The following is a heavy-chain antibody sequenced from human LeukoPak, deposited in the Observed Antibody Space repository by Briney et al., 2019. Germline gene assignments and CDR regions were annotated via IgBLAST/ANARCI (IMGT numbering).Heavy chain of an antibody. Sequence: SETLSLTCAVYGGSFSGYYWSWIRQPPGKGLEWIGEINHSGSTNYNPSLKSRVTISVDTSKNQFSLKLSSVTAADTAVYYCAREGVVGAYGHFDYWGQGTLATVSS. CDR1: GGSFSGYY. J-gene: IGHJ4*02. CDR3: AREGVVGAYGHFDY. D-gene: IGHD2-15*01. CDR2: INHSGST. V-gene: IGHV4-34*01.